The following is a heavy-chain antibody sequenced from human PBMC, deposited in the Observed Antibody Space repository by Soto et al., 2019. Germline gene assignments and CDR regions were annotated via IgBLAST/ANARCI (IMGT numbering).Heavy chain of an antibody. V-gene: IGHV1-18*01. CDR1: GYNFTNYG. J-gene: IGHJ5*02. D-gene: IGHD3-10*01. Sequence: QVQLVQSGGEVKKPGASVKVSCKASGYNFTNYGISWVRQAPGQGLEWMGWINVYNGNTKYAQKVQGRVTMTTDTATSTAYMELRSLRSDYKSVYYCARGVGSGSYYNQYNWFDPWGQGTLVTVSS. CDR3: ARGVGSGSYYNQYNWFDP. CDR2: INVYNGNT.